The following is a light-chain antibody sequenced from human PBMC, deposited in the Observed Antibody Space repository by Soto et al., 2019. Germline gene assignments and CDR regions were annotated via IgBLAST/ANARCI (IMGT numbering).Light chain of an antibody. V-gene: IGKV2-28*01. J-gene: IGKJ2*01. Sequence: EIVMTQSPPSLTVTPGEPASISCRSSQRLLHSNGNTFLDWYLQKPGQSPQLLIYLGSNRASGVPDRVSGSEAGTDFTLKISRVDAEDVGVYSCMQALQAPYTFGQGTKLEIK. CDR3: MQALQAPYT. CDR1: QRLLHSNGNTF. CDR2: LGS.